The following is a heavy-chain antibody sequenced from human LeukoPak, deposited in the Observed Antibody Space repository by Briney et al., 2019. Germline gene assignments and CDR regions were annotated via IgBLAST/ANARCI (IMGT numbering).Heavy chain of an antibody. D-gene: IGHD1-26*01. Sequence: GGSLRLSCATSGFTYITYAMSWARQAPGKELEWVSSISGSGESSDYADSAKGRFTISRDNSNNMLYLHMNSLRAEDTAVYYCAKPRSGRGFYYYMDVWGKGTMVAVSS. CDR1: GFTYITYA. V-gene: IGHV3-23*01. J-gene: IGHJ6*03. CDR2: ISGSGESS. CDR3: AKPRSGRGFYYYMDV.